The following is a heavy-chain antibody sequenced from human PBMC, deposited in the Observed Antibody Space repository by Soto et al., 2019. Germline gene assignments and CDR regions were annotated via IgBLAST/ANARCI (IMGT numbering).Heavy chain of an antibody. V-gene: IGHV4-4*07. Sequence: SETLSLTCTVSGGSISSYYWSWIRQPAGKGLEWIGRIYTSGSTNYNPSLKSRVTMSVDTSKNQFSLKLSSVTAADTAVYYCARHTISLVVVPARDYGMDVWGQGTTVTVSS. J-gene: IGHJ6*02. CDR1: GGSISSYY. CDR3: ARHTISLVVVPARDYGMDV. D-gene: IGHD2-2*01. CDR2: IYTSGST.